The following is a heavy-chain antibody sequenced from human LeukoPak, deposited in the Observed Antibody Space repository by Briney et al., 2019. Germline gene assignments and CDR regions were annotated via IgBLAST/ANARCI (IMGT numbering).Heavy chain of an antibody. V-gene: IGHV4-59*01. CDR3: ARGGWYRDY. J-gene: IGHJ4*02. Sequence: KTSETLSLTCTVSGGSISSYYWSWIRQPPGKGLEGIGYISYSGSTNYNPSLNSRVTISVDTSKNQFSLKLSSLTAADTAVYYCARGGWYRDYWGQGMLVTVSS. CDR1: GGSISSYY. CDR2: ISYSGST. D-gene: IGHD6-19*01.